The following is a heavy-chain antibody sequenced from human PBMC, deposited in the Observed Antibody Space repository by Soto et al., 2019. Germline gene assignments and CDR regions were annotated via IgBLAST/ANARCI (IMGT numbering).Heavy chain of an antibody. CDR3: ASYCSSTSCYGGDAFDI. CDR1: GFTYSSYS. D-gene: IGHD2-2*01. Sequence: EVQLVESGGGLVKPGGSLRLSCAASGFTYSSYSMNWVRQAPGKGLEWVSSISSSSSYIYYPDSVKGRFTISRDNAKNSLYLQMNSLRAEDTAVYYCASYCSSTSCYGGDAFDIWGQGTMVTVSS. CDR2: ISSSSSYI. J-gene: IGHJ3*02. V-gene: IGHV3-21*01.